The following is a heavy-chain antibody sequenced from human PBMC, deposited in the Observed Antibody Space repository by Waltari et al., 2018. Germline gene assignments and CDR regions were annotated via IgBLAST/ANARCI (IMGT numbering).Heavy chain of an antibody. CDR2: MNPNSGNT. D-gene: IGHD6-19*01. J-gene: IGHJ4*02. Sequence: QVQLVQSGAEVKKPGASVQVSCKASGYTFTSYDINWVRQATGQGLEWMGWMNPNSGNTGDAQKFQGRVTMTRNTSISTAYMELSSLRSEDTAVYYCARGINGWYGPWFDYWGQGTLVTVSS. CDR1: GYTFTSYD. V-gene: IGHV1-8*01. CDR3: ARGINGWYGPWFDY.